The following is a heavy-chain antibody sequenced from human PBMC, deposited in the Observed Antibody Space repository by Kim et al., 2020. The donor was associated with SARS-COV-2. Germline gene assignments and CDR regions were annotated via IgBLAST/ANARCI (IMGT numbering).Heavy chain of an antibody. CDR1: GGSISSYY. V-gene: IGHV4-59*08. Sequence: SETLSLTCTVSGGSISSYYWSWIRQPPGKGLEWIGYIYYSGSTNYNPSLKSRVTISVDTSKNQFSLKLSSVTAADTAVYYCARLVVAATPYFDYWGQGTLVTVSS. CDR2: IYYSGST. CDR3: ARLVVAATPYFDY. J-gene: IGHJ4*02. D-gene: IGHD2-15*01.